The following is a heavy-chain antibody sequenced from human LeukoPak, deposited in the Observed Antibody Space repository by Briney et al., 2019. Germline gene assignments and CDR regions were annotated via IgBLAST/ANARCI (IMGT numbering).Heavy chain of an antibody. CDR3: ARDSYDILTGFQ. CDR1: GYTFTGYY. J-gene: IGHJ4*02. V-gene: IGHV1-2*02. Sequence: ASVKVSCKASGYTFTGYYMHWVRQAPGQGLEWMGWINPNSGGTKYAEKFQGRVTMTRDTSISTAYMELSRLRSDDTAVFYCARDSYDILTGFQWGQETQVTVSS. CDR2: INPNSGGT. D-gene: IGHD3-9*01.